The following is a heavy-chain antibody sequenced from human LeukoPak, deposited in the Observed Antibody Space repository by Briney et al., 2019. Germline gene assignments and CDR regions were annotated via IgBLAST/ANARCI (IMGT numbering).Heavy chain of an antibody. V-gene: IGHV3-23*01. CDR3: ARDDVSVTVTFDY. J-gene: IGHJ4*02. CDR1: GFTFSSYA. Sequence: GGSLRLSCAASGFTFSSYAMSWVRQAPGKGLEWVSTLSGSGGNTYYADSVKGRFTISRDNAKNSLYLQMNSLRAEDTAVYYCARDDVSVTVTFDYWGQGTLVTVSS. CDR2: LSGSGGNT. D-gene: IGHD4-17*01.